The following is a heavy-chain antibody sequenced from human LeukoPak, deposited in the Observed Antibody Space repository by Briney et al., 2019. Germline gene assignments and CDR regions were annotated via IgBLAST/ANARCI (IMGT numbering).Heavy chain of an antibody. CDR3: ARAYCSTSSCPPGAY. CDR1: GGSISGGNYY. V-gene: IGHV4-30-2*01. Sequence: PSETLSLTCTVSGGSISGGNYYWSWIRQPPGKGLEWIGYIFHSGSTCYTPSLKSRVTMSVDISKNQFSLKLNSVTAADTAVYYCARAYCSTSSCPPGAYWGQGTLVTVSS. J-gene: IGHJ4*02. D-gene: IGHD2-2*01. CDR2: IFHSGST.